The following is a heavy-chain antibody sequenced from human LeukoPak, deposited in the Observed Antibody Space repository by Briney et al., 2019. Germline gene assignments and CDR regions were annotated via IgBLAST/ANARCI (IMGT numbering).Heavy chain of an antibody. Sequence: ASVKVSCKASGYTFTSYDINWVRQATGQGLEWMGWMNPNSGNTGYAQKFQGRVTMTRNTSISTAYTELSSLRSEDTAVYYCARGRLPYYDFWSGYSGYYYYYYGMDVWGQGTTVTVSS. D-gene: IGHD3-3*01. J-gene: IGHJ6*02. CDR1: GYTFTSYD. V-gene: IGHV1-8*01. CDR3: ARGRLPYYDFWSGYSGYYYYYYGMDV. CDR2: MNPNSGNT.